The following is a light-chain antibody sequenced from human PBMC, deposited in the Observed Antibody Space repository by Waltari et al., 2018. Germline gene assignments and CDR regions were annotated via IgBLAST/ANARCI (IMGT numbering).Light chain of an antibody. CDR2: DVD. J-gene: IGLJ2*01. Sequence: QSALTQPASVSGSPGQSITISCTGTSSDVGGYNYVSWYQQHPGKAPKLLIYDVDYRPSGVAKRFSGSKTVTTASLTISGLQAVDEAVYYCASFTGNGGFGGGTKLTVL. CDR1: SSDVGGYNY. V-gene: IGLV2-14*03. CDR3: ASFTGNGG.